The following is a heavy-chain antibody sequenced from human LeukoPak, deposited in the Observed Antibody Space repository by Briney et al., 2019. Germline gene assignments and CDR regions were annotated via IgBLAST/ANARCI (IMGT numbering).Heavy chain of an antibody. J-gene: IGHJ4*02. V-gene: IGHV3-48*03. CDR2: ITSSGNTI. CDR3: ARANYYDISGYDY. CDR1: GFTFRSYE. D-gene: IGHD3-22*01. Sequence: GGSLRLSCAASGFTFRSYEMNWVRQAPGKGLEWVSYITSSGNTIYYADSVKGRFTISRDNAKNSLYLEMNSLRAEDTAVYYCARANYYDISGYDYWGQGTLVTVSS.